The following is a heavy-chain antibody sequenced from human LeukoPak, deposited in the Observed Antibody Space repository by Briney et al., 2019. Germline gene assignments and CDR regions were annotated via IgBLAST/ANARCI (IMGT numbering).Heavy chain of an antibody. J-gene: IGHJ4*02. D-gene: IGHD3-22*01. V-gene: IGHV4-59*12. CDR2: IYYSGST. CDR3: ARGGTRDSSGYYFY. Sequence: SETLSLTCTVSGGSISSYYWSWIRQPPGKGLEWIGSIYYSGSTYYNPSLKSRVTISVDTSKNQFSLKLSSVTAADTAVYYCARGGTRDSSGYYFYWGQGTLVTVSS. CDR1: GGSISSYY.